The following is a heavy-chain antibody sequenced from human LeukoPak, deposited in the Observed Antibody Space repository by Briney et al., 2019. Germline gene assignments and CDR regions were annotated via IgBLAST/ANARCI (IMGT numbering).Heavy chain of an antibody. CDR1: GYTFTGYY. V-gene: IGHV1-2*04. CDR3: ARDRFGISGSYDY. D-gene: IGHD3-10*01. J-gene: IGHJ4*02. CDR2: INPNSGGT. Sequence: ASVKVSCKASGYTFTGYYMHWVRQASGQGLEWMGWINPNSGGTNYAQKFQGWVTMTRDTSISTAYMELSRLRSDDTAVYYCARDRFGISGSYDYWGQGTLVTVSS.